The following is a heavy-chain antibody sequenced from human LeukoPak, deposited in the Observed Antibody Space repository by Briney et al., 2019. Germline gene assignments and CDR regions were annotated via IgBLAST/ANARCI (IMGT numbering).Heavy chain of an antibody. CDR1: GFTFSSCG. D-gene: IGHD6-6*01. Sequence: HTATSLRLSCTASGFTFSSCGMHWVRQAPGKGLEWVAHIWYDDDDSKKYYADSVKGRFTISRDNAKNSLYLQMNSLRAEDTALYYCAEDRLSYYYYYYMDVWGKGTTVTVSS. V-gene: IGHV3-33*03. CDR2: IWYDDDDSKK. J-gene: IGHJ6*03. CDR3: AEDRLSYYYYYYMDV.